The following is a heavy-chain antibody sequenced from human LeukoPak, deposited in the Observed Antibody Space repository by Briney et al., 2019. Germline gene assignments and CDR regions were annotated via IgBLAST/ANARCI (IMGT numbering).Heavy chain of an antibody. CDR2: INPNSGGT. V-gene: IGHV1-2*02. CDR1: GYTFTGYY. Sequence: ASVKVSCKASGYTFTGYYMHWVRQAPGQGLEWMGWINPNSGGTNYAQKFQGRVTMTRDTSISTAYMELSRLRSDDTAVYYCARDEHYGSAHYYYYYGMDVWGQGTTVTVSS. D-gene: IGHD3-10*01. J-gene: IGHJ6*02. CDR3: ARDEHYGSAHYYYYYGMDV.